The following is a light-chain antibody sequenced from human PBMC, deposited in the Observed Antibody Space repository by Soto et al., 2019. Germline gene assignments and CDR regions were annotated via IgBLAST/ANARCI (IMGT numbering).Light chain of an antibody. J-gene: IGKJ1*01. CDR2: AAS. CDR3: KNIYRPLWT. Sequence: DIQMTQSPSSLSASVGDRVTITCRASQSISSYLNWYQQKPGKAPKLLIYAASSLQGGVPSRFSGSGSGTDFTLTISSLQPEEFASYYCKNIYRPLWTFGQGTKVEIK. V-gene: IGKV1-39*01. CDR1: QSISSY.